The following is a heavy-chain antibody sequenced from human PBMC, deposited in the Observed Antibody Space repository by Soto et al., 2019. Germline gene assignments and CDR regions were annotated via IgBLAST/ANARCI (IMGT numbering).Heavy chain of an antibody. Sequence: EVQLLESGGGLLQPGGSLRLSCAASGFTFNNYAMSWVRQDPGKGLEWVSAISPGGGNTYYADSVKGRFTISRDNSKSTLYLQINRLRAEDTAVYYCAKPHDYGDYLRWYFDLWGRGTLVTVSS. V-gene: IGHV3-23*01. J-gene: IGHJ2*01. CDR2: ISPGGGNT. CDR3: AKPHDYGDYLRWYFDL. CDR1: GFTFNNYA. D-gene: IGHD4-17*01.